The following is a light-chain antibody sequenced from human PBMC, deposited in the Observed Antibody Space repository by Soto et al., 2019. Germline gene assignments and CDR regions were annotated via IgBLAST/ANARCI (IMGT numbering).Light chain of an antibody. CDR1: QSVSSNY. CDR2: DAS. V-gene: IGKV3-20*01. Sequence: EILMTQSPATLSVSPGDRATLSCRASQSVSSNYLAWYQQKPGQAPRLLIYDASNRATGIPDRFSGSGSGTDFTLTISRLEPEDFAVYYCQQYGSSGTFGQGTKVDIK. J-gene: IGKJ1*01. CDR3: QQYGSSGT.